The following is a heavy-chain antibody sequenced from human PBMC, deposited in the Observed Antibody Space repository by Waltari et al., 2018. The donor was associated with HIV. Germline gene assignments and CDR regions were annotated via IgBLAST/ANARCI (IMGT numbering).Heavy chain of an antibody. CDR3: ARGWDYDFWSGLEGGKFDP. V-gene: IGHV6-1*01. CDR2: TYFRSKWYI. J-gene: IGHJ5*02. CDR1: GDSVPSNRSA. Sequence: QVQLQQSGPGLVKPSQTLSLTCAISGDSVPSNRSAWNWIRQSPRRGLEGLGRTYFRSKWYIDYAVSVKSRITINPDTSKNHFSLQLNSVTPEDTAVYFCARGWDYDFWSGLEGGKFDPWGLGTLVTVSS. D-gene: IGHD3-3*01.